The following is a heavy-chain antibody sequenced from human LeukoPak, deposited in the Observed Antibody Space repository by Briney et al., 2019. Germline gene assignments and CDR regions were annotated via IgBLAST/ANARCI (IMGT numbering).Heavy chain of an antibody. D-gene: IGHD2-15*01. CDR1: GFAFSSYA. CDR3: AKARGYCSGDTCYYFDY. J-gene: IGHJ4*02. CDR2: MSGSGGSI. Sequence: GGSLRLSCAASGFAFSSYAMSWVRQAPGKGLEWVSGMSGSGGSIHYADSVEGRFTISRDNSKNTLYLQMNSLRAEDTAVYYCAKARGYCSGDTCYYFDYWGQGTLVTVSS. V-gene: IGHV3-23*01.